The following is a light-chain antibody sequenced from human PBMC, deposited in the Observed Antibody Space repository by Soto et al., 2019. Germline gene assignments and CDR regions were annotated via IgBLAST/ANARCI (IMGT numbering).Light chain of an antibody. CDR1: QCIRNN. CDR3: QKCTGAPFT. CDR2: TAS. J-gene: IGKJ3*01. Sequence: DFQMTQSPSSLSASVGDRVTITCRASQCIRNNLAWYQQKPGKVPQLLIYTASTLHSGVPSRFSGSGSGTDFTLTISSLQPEDVGTYYCQKCTGAPFTFGPGTTVDIK. V-gene: IGKV1-27*01.